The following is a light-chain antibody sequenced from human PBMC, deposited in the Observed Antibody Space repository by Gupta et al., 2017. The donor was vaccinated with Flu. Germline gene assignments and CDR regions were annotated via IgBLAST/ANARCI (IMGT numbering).Light chain of an antibody. CDR3: QQRRT. V-gene: IGKV3-11*01. CDR2: DAS. CDR1: QNVSSY. Sequence: EIVLTQSPATLSWSPGERATLSCRASQNVSSYLAWYRQKPGQAPRLLIYDASNRATGIPARFSGSGSGTDVTLTISNLEPEDFAVYYCQQRRTFGGGTKVEIK. J-gene: IGKJ4*01.